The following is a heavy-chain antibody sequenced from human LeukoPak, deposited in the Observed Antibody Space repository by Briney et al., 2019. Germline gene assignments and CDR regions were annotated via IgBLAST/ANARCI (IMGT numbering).Heavy chain of an antibody. J-gene: IGHJ4*02. Sequence: ASVKVSCKASGGTFSSYTISWVRQAPGQGRGWMGRFFPILGIANYAQKFQGRVTITPDKSTSTAYMWLSSLRSSDTAVYFCARDTEGEMYYDYWGQGTLVTVSS. CDR2: FFPILGIA. CDR1: GGTFSSYT. V-gene: IGHV1-69*04. CDR3: ARDTEGEMYYDY. D-gene: IGHD2-21*01.